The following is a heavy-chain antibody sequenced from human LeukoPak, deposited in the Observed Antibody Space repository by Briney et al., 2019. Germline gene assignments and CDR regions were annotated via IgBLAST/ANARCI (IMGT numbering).Heavy chain of an antibody. D-gene: IGHD6-19*01. V-gene: IGHV3-23*01. CDR2: ISGSGGST. CDR3: AKSLSSGWYDGYFQH. Sequence: GGSLRLSCAASGFTFSSYAMSWVRQAPGKGLEWVSAISGSGGSTYYADSVKGRFTISRDSSKNTLYLQMNSLRAEDTAVYYCAKSLSSGWYDGYFQHWGQGTLVTVSS. J-gene: IGHJ1*01. CDR1: GFTFSSYA.